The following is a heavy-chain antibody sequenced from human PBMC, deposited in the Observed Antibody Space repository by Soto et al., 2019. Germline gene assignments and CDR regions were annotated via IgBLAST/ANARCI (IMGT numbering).Heavy chain of an antibody. D-gene: IGHD2-21*02. CDR1: GYTFTSYA. Sequence: ASVKVSCKASGYTFTSYAMHWVRQAPGQRLEWMGWINAGNGNTKYSQKFQGRVTITRDTSASTAYMELSSLRSEDTAVYYCARELFPIVVVTAIRGDIDVWGQGTMVTVSS. CDR2: INAGNGNT. V-gene: IGHV1-3*01. CDR3: ARELFPIVVVTAIRGDIDV. J-gene: IGHJ6*02.